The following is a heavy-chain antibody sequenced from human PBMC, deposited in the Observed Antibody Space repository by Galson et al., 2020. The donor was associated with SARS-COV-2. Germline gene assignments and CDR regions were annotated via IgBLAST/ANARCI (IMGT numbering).Heavy chain of an antibody. CDR2: INPKSGGT. J-gene: IGHJ6*02. CDR1: GYTFTDYY. D-gene: IGHD3-9*01. V-gene: IGHV1-2*02. Sequence: ASVKVSCKASGYTFTDYYIHWVRQAPGQRLEWMGWINPKSGGTNYAQKFEGRVTMTRDTSITTAYMELSRLRADDTAVYYCARLRYYDVLAGCIVDVWGQGTMVTVCS. CDR3: ARLRYYDVLAGCIVDV.